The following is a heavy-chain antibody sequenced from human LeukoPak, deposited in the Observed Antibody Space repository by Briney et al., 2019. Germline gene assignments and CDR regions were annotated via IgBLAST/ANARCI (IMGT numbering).Heavy chain of an antibody. CDR3: ARDPIAGGDY. Sequence: TGGSLRLSCAASGFTFSSYWVSWVRQAPGKGLEWVANIKQDGSEKYYVDSVKGRFTISRDNAKNSLYLQMNSLRAEDTAVYYCARDPIAGGDYWGQGTLVTVPS. CDR2: IKQDGSEK. CDR1: GFTFSSYW. V-gene: IGHV3-7*01. D-gene: IGHD2-21*01. J-gene: IGHJ4*02.